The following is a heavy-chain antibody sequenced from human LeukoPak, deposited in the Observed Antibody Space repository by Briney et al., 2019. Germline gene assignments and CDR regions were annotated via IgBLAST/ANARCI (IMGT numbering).Heavy chain of an antibody. CDR1: GYGFTSYW. D-gene: IGHD5-18*01. CDR3: ARQTAMGRSGDY. Sequence: GESLQISFKASGYGFTSYWIGWGRQTPGKGREGMGIIDPSDSETRYTPSFQGHVTISVDKSLTTAYLQWNSLKASDTGMYYCARQTAMGRSGDYWGQGTLVTVSS. J-gene: IGHJ4*02. V-gene: IGHV5-51*01. CDR2: IDPSDSET.